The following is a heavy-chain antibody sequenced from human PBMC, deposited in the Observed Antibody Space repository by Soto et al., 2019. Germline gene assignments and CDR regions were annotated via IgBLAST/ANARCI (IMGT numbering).Heavy chain of an antibody. CDR2: INPSGGST. J-gene: IGHJ4*02. CDR1: GYTFTSYY. V-gene: IGHV1-46*04. Sequence: QVQLVQSGAEVKKPEASVKVSCKASGYTFTSYYMHWVRQAPGQGLVWMGIINPSGGSTRYAQKLQCRITMPSDTSTSTVYMGVSSLRSEDPAVYYCARGLIYDSSGYYFDCWGQGTLVTVSS. CDR3: ARGLIYDSSGYYFDC. D-gene: IGHD3-22*01.